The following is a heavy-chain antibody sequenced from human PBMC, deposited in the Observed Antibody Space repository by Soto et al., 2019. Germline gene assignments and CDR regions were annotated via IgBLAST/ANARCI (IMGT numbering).Heavy chain of an antibody. Sequence: SVKVSCKASGGTFSSYAISWVRQAPGQGLEWMGGIIPIFGTANYAQKFQGRVTITADKSTSTAYMELSSLGSEDTAVYYCAGSPSSGWYGDAFDIWGQGTMVTVSS. J-gene: IGHJ3*02. CDR3: AGSPSSGWYGDAFDI. CDR2: IIPIFGTA. V-gene: IGHV1-69*06. D-gene: IGHD6-19*01. CDR1: GGTFSSYA.